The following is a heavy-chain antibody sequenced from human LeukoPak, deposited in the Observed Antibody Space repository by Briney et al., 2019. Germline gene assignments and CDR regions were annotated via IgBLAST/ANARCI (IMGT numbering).Heavy chain of an antibody. V-gene: IGHV4-39*01. CDR1: GGSISSSSYY. D-gene: IGHD2-2*01. J-gene: IGHJ6*02. CDR3: ARRESGSGSTIAGMDV. Sequence: SETLSLTCTVSGGSISSSSYYWGWIRQPPGKGLEWIGSIYYSGSTYYNPSLKSRVTISVDTSKNQFSLKLTSVGAPDTAVYYCARRESGSGSTIAGMDVWGQGTTVTVSS. CDR2: IYYSGST.